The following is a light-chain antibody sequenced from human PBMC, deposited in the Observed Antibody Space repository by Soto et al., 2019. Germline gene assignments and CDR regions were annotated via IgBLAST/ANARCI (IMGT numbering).Light chain of an antibody. Sequence: DTVMTQSPDSLAVSLGERATINCRSSRSILSTSNNKNYLSWYQQKPGQPPKLLVYWASTRESGVPDRFSGSGSGTDFTLTISSLQAEDVAVYYCQPYFNTPFTFGPGTKVEIK. V-gene: IGKV4-1*01. CDR3: QPYFNTPFT. CDR2: WAS. J-gene: IGKJ3*01. CDR1: RSILSTSNNKNY.